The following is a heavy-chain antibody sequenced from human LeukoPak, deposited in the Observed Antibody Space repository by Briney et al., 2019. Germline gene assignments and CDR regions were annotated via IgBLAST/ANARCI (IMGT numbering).Heavy chain of an antibody. CDR3: ARETIYYYGSGSPRGYFDY. D-gene: IGHD3-10*01. V-gene: IGHV4-61*01. CDR1: GGSISSNSYY. Sequence: SETLSLTCTVSGGSISSNSYYWSWIRQPPGKGLEWIGYIYHSGSTNYNPSLKSRVTISVDTSKNQFSLKLSSVTAADTAVYYCARETIYYYGSGSPRGYFDYWGQGSLVTVSS. CDR2: IYHSGST. J-gene: IGHJ4*02.